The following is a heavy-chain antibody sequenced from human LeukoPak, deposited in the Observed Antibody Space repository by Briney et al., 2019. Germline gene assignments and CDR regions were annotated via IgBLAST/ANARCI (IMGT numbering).Heavy chain of an antibody. Sequence: ASVKVSCKASGYTFPGYYMHWVRQAPGQGLEWMGWINPNSGGTNYAQKFQGRVTMTRDTSISTAYMELSRLRSDDTAVYYCARDDYDILTGYYKGLDYWGQGTLVTVSS. CDR3: ARDDYDILTGYYKGLDY. V-gene: IGHV1-2*02. D-gene: IGHD3-9*01. J-gene: IGHJ4*02. CDR1: GYTFPGYY. CDR2: INPNSGGT.